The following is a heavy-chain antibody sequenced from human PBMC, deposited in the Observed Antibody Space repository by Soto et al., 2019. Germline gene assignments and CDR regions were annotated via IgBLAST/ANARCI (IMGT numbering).Heavy chain of an antibody. CDR3: AHQAEGYYFLFDH. V-gene: IGHV3-23*01. CDR1: GFTFSNHA. J-gene: IGHJ4*02. Sequence: EVQLLESGGGLVQPGGSLRLSCAASGFTFSNHAMNWVRQAPGKGLEWVSVISGSGDTSYADSVKGRITISRDNSKNTVYLQMNSLRAEDTALYYCAHQAEGYYFLFDHWGQGTLVTVSS. CDR2: ISGSGDT. D-gene: IGHD3-3*01.